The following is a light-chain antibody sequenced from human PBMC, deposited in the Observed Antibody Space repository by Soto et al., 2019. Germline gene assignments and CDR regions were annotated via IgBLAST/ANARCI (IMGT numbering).Light chain of an antibody. V-gene: IGKV3-11*01. CDR2: DAS. Sequence: EIVLTQSPATLSLSPGERATRTCRARQSVSTYLAWYQQKPGQAPRLLIYDASKRATGIPARFSGSGSGTDFTLTISSLQPEDFGVYYCQQRSNWPLTFGHGTRLEI. CDR3: QQRSNWPLT. CDR1: QSVSTY. J-gene: IGKJ5*01.